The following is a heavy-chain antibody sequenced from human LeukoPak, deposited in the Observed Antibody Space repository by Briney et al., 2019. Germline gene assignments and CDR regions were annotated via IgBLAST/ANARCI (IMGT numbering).Heavy chain of an antibody. V-gene: IGHV3-23*01. CDR3: AKRRATVGVYSGLHV. CDR2: ISGSGGST. J-gene: IGHJ6*01. CDR1: GFTFSTYA. D-gene: IGHD3-16*01. Sequence: GGSLRLSCAASGFTFSTYAMSWVRQAPGKGLEWVSVISGSGGSTYYAHPVKGRFTISRDNSKNTLYLQMNSLRAEDTAVWYCAKRRATVGVYSGLHVSGQGNTVSASS.